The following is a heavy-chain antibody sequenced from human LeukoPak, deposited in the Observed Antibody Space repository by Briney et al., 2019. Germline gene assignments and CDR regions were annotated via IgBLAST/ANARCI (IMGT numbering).Heavy chain of an antibody. Sequence: PSETLSLTCAVYGGSFSGYYWSWVRQPPGKGLEWIGEINHSGGTIYNPPLKSRVTISLDTSKNQFSPKLSSVTAADTAVYYCARVKTDSTSHYYYYYMDVWGKGTTVTISS. D-gene: IGHD5/OR15-5a*01. CDR2: INHSGGT. V-gene: IGHV4-34*01. J-gene: IGHJ6*03. CDR3: ARVKTDSTSHYYYYYMDV. CDR1: GGSFSGYY.